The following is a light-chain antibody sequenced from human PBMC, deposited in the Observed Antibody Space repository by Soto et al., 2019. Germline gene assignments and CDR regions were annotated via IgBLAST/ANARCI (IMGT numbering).Light chain of an antibody. J-gene: IGLJ3*02. CDR2: EDS. CDR1: SSDVGSYAL. Sequence: QSALTQTASVSGSPGQSITISCTGTSSDVGSYALVSWYQQHPDKAPKLMIYEDSKRPSGLSNRFSGSKSGNTASLTISGLQAEDEADYYCCSYAGSSTWVFGGGTKLTVL. V-gene: IGLV2-23*01. CDR3: CSYAGSSTWV.